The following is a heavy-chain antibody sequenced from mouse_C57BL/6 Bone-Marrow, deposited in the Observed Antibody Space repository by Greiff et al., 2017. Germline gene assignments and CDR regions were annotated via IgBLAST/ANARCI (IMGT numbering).Heavy chain of an antibody. CDR2: IDTSDSYT. CDR3: AREDLWNAMDY. Sequence: QVQLQQPGAELVMPGASVKLSCKASGYTFTSYWMHWVKQRPGQGLEWIGEIDTSDSYTNYNQKFKGKSTLTVDKSSSTAYMQLSSLTSEDSAVYYCAREDLWNAMDYWGQGTSVTVSS. V-gene: IGHV1-69*01. CDR1: GYTFTSYW. J-gene: IGHJ4*01.